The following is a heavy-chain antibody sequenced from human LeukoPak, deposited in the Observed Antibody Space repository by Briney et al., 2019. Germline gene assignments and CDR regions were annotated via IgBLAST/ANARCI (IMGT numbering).Heavy chain of an antibody. V-gene: IGHV7-4-1*02. CDR3: ARGCSSTSCYYYYGMDV. CDR1: GYTFTSYA. CDR2: INTNTGNP. D-gene: IGHD2-2*01. J-gene: IGHJ6*02. Sequence: ASVKVSCKASGYTFTSYAMNWVRQAPGQGLEWMGWINTNTGNPTYAQGFTGRFVFSLDTSVSTAYLQISSLKAEDTAVYYCARGCSSTSCYYYYGMDVWGQGTTVTVS.